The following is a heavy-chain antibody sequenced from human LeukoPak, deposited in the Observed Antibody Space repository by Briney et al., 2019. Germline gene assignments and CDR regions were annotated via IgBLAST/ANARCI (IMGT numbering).Heavy chain of an antibody. J-gene: IGHJ6*03. CDR2: IYSGGST. V-gene: IGHV3-53*01. Sequence: GGSLRLSCAVSGFTVSSNYMSWVRQAPGKGLEWVSVIYSGGSTYYADSVKGRFTISRDNSKNTLYLQMNSLRAEDTAVYYCARSLWSGFYYYYYMDVWGKGTTVTVSS. D-gene: IGHD3-3*01. CDR3: ARSLWSGFYYYYYMDV. CDR1: GFTVSSNY.